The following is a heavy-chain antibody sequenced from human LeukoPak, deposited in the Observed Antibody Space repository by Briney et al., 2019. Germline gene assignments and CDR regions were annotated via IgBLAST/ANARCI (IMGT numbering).Heavy chain of an antibody. CDR3: ASDATPYDSSGYYDAIDI. V-gene: IGHV3-7*01. J-gene: IGHJ3*02. CDR1: GFTFSTSW. D-gene: IGHD3-22*01. Sequence: GGSLRLSCAASGFTFSTSWMTWVRQAPGKGLEWVAKINRDASEKYYVDSVKGRFTISRDNAKNSLYLLLNSLRAEDTAVYHCASDATPYDSSGYYDAIDIWGQGTMVTVSS. CDR2: INRDASEK.